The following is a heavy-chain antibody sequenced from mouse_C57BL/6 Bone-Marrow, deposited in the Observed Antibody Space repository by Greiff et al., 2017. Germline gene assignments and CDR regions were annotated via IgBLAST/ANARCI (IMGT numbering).Heavy chain of an antibody. CDR3: ARNKGYDVRFAY. D-gene: IGHD2-2*01. J-gene: IGHJ3*01. V-gene: IGHV2-2*01. Sequence: VQLQQSGPGLVQPSQSLSITCTVSGFSLTSYGVHWVRQSPGKGLEWLGVIWSGGSTDYNAAFISRLSIIKDNSKSQVFFKMNRLQADDTAIYYCARNKGYDVRFAYWGQGTLVTVSA. CDR2: IWSGGST. CDR1: GFSLTSYG.